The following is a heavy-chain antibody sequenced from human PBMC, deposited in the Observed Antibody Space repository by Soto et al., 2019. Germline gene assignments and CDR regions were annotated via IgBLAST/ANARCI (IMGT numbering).Heavy chain of an antibody. D-gene: IGHD1-7*01. J-gene: IGHJ6*02. CDR3: ARYNWNYASYYGMDV. Sequence: SETLSLTCTVSGGSISSGGYYWSWIRQHPGKGLEWIGYIYYSGSTYYNPSLKSRVTISVDTSKNQFSLKLSSVTAADTAVYYCARYNWNYASYYGMDVWGQGTTVTVSS. CDR2: IYYSGST. V-gene: IGHV4-31*03. CDR1: GGSISSGGYY.